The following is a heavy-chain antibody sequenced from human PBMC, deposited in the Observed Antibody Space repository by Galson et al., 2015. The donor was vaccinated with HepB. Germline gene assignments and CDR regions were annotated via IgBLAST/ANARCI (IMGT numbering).Heavy chain of an antibody. Sequence: SVKVSCKVSGYTLTELSMHWVRQAPGKGLEWMGGFDPEDGETIYAQKFQGRVTMTEDTSTDTAYMELSSLRSEDTAVYYCATVRAYGYSSSWSQLTYYYYGMDVWGQGTTVTVSS. D-gene: IGHD6-13*01. J-gene: IGHJ6*02. CDR1: GYTLTELS. CDR3: ATVRAYGYSSSWSQLTYYYYGMDV. CDR2: FDPEDGET. V-gene: IGHV1-24*01.